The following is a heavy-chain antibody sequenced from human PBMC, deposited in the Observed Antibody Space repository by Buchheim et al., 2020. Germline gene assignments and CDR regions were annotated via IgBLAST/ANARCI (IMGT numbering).Heavy chain of an antibody. D-gene: IGHD2-21*02. Sequence: QVQLVQSGAEVKKPGASVKVSCKASGYTFTGYYMHWVRQAPGQGLEWMGWINPNSGGTNYAQQFQGWVTMTRDTSISTAYMELSRLRSDDTAVYYCARSPAYCGGDCYFDYWGQGTL. CDR1: GYTFTGYY. V-gene: IGHV1-2*04. CDR3: ARSPAYCGGDCYFDY. J-gene: IGHJ4*02. CDR2: INPNSGGT.